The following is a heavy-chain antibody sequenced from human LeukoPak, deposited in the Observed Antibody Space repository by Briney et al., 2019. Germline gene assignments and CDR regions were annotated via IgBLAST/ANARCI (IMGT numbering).Heavy chain of an antibody. V-gene: IGHV4-31*03. Sequence: SETLSLTCTVSGGSISSGGYYWSWIRQHPGKGLEWIGYIYYSGSTYYNPSLKSRVTISVDTSKNQFSLKLSSVTAADTAVYYCAGVVNYRFDPWGQGTLVTVSS. CDR1: GGSISSGGYY. D-gene: IGHD1-7*01. J-gene: IGHJ5*02. CDR3: AGVVNYRFDP. CDR2: IYYSGST.